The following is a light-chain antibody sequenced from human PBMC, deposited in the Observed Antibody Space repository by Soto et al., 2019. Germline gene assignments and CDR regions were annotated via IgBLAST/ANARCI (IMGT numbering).Light chain of an antibody. CDR2: GNG. CDR3: QSYDSSLSGSEV. CDR1: SSNIGAGHD. Sequence: QSVLTQPPSVSGAPGQRVTISCTGNSSNIGAGHDVHWYQHLPGTAPKLLIYGNGNRPSGVPDRFSGSKSGTSASLAITGLQAEDEADYYCQSYDSSLSGSEVFGTGTKVTVL. V-gene: IGLV1-40*01. J-gene: IGLJ1*01.